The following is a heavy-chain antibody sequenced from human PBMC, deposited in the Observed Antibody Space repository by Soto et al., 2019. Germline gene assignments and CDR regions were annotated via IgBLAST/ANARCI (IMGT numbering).Heavy chain of an antibody. CDR3: ARWSYLDY. J-gene: IGHJ4*02. Sequence: AGGSLRLSCAASGFSFGSYALSWVRQAPGKGLEWVSTISGSDGKTFYADSVKGRFSISRDTSQNTLYLQMNSLRADDTAIYYCARWSYLDYWGQGTRVTSPQ. CDR1: GFSFGSYA. V-gene: IGHV3-23*01. CDR2: ISGSDGKT. D-gene: IGHD3-3*01.